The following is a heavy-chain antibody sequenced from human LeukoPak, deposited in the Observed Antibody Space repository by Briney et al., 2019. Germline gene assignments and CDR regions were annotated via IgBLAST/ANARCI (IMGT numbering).Heavy chain of an antibody. J-gene: IGHJ4*02. Sequence: GGSLRLSCVASGFTFSNYWMSWVRQAPGKGLERGANINQDGSEKYSVDSVKGRSTFSRDNAKNSLFLQMNSLRADDTDVYYCARDDSSGYYYFDNWGQGTLVTVSS. V-gene: IGHV3-7*01. D-gene: IGHD3-22*01. CDR2: INQDGSEK. CDR3: ARDDSSGYYYFDN. CDR1: GFTFSNYW.